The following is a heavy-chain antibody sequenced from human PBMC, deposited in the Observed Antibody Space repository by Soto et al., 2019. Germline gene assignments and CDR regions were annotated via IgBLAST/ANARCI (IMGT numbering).Heavy chain of an antibody. V-gene: IGHV4-31*03. CDR2: IYYSGST. Sequence: SETLSLTCTVSGGSIGSGGYYWSWIRQHPGKGLEWIGYIYYSGSTYYNPSLKSRVTISVDTSKNQFSLKLSSVTAADTAVYYCAREPPTGMDVWGKGTRFTVSS. J-gene: IGHJ6*04. CDR1: GGSIGSGGYY. CDR3: AREPPTGMDV.